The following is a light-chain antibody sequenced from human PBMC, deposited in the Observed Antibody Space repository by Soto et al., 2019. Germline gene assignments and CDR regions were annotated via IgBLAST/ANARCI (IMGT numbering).Light chain of an antibody. V-gene: IGLV1-36*01. Sequence: QSVLPQPPSVSAAPGQRVTISCSGGSFNIGNHGVNWYLQIPGKPPKVVIYNNEFLSSGVSDRFSGSKSGTSASLAISGLHSEDEGDSPCLAWDTSLNGYVFGTGTKVTVL. CDR3: LAWDTSLNGYV. CDR2: NNE. CDR1: SFNIGNHG. J-gene: IGLJ1*01.